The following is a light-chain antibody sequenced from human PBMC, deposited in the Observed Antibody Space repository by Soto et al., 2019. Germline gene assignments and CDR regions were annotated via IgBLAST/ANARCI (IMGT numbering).Light chain of an antibody. J-gene: IGKJ5*01. CDR3: QKYTSAPRT. CDR2: AAS. CDR1: QGISNY. Sequence: DIQMTQSPSSLSASVGDRVTITCRASQGISNYLAWYQQKPGKVPKLLIYAASTLQSGVPSRFSGSGSGTDFTHNISSLQPEDVATYYCQKYTSAPRTFGQGTRLEIK. V-gene: IGKV1-27*01.